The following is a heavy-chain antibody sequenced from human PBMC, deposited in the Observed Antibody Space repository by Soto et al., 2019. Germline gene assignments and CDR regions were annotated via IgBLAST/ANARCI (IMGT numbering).Heavy chain of an antibody. CDR1: GDSIISSDFH. CDR2: IFYLGSS. Sequence: SETLSLTCTVSGDSIISSDFHWGWVRQPPGKGLEWIGSIFYLGSSYYNLSLKSRVTMSVDTSKNQSSLRLRSVTAADTALYFCARHSLALRKNNWFDPWGQGIMVTVSS. CDR3: ARHSLALRKNNWFDP. D-gene: IGHD3-3*02. V-gene: IGHV4-39*01. J-gene: IGHJ5*02.